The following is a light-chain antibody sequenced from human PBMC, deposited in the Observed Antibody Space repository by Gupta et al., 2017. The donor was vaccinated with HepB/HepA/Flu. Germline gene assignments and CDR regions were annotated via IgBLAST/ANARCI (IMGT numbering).Light chain of an antibody. V-gene: IGKV3-11*01. Sequence: EIVLTQSPATLSLSPGERATLSCRASQSVSSYLAWYQQKPGQAPRLLIYDASNRATGIPARFSGSGSGKDFTLTISSREPEDFAVYYCQQRSNWPLFTFGHGTXVDIK. J-gene: IGKJ3*01. CDR1: QSVSSY. CDR3: QQRSNWPLFT. CDR2: DAS.